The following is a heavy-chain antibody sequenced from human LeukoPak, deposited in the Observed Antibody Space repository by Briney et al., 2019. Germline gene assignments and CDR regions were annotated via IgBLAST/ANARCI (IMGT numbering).Heavy chain of an antibody. CDR1: GFTFGDHT. D-gene: IGHD1-26*01. CDR3: SRGSTYLNYFHF. J-gene: IGHJ4*02. V-gene: IGHV3-49*04. Sequence: GGSLRLSCAASGFTFGDHTLNWVRQAPGKGLEWVGFVRTNSYGGTTGYAASVKGRFTISRDESKTIAYLHMNSLKTDDTAVYYCSRGSTYLNYFHFWGLGTLVTVSS. CDR2: VRTNSYGGTT.